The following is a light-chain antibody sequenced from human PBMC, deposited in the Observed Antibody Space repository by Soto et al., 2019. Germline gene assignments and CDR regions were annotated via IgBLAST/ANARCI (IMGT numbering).Light chain of an antibody. CDR3: QQSYSTPQT. Sequence: DLQMTQSPSSLSASVGDRVTITCRASQSISNYLNWYQQKPGKAPNLLICAASSLQSGVPSSFSGSGSGTDFTLTISSLQPEDFATYYCQQSYSTPQTFGQGTKVEIK. CDR2: AAS. CDR1: QSISNY. J-gene: IGKJ1*01. V-gene: IGKV1-39*01.